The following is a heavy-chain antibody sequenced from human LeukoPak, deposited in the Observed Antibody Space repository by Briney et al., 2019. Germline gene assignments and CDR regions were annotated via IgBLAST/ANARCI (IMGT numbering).Heavy chain of an antibody. V-gene: IGHV4-59*01. CDR3: ASYFFDQSKALDI. D-gene: IGHD3-9*01. Sequence: SETLSLTCTVSGGSISSYYWSWIRQPPGKGLEWNGYIYYTGNTNCNPSLRSRVTISIDTAKNQFSLKLSSVTAADTAVYYCASYFFDQSKALDIWGQGTMVTVSA. CDR1: GGSISSYY. J-gene: IGHJ3*02. CDR2: IYYTGNT.